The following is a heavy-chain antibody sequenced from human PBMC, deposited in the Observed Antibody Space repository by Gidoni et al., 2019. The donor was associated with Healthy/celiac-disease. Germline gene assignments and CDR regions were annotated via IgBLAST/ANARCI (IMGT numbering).Heavy chain of an antibody. J-gene: IGHJ5*02. CDR1: GYTFTSYA. V-gene: IGHV1-3*01. Sequence: QVQLVQSGAEVKKPGASVKVSCKASGYTFTSYAMNWVRQAPGQRLEWMGWINAGNGNTKYSQKFQGRVTITRDTSASTAYMELSSLRSEDTAVYYCARDLAYYDFWSGYYREIGWFDPWGQGTLVTVSS. CDR3: ARDLAYYDFWSGYYREIGWFDP. CDR2: INAGNGNT. D-gene: IGHD3-3*01.